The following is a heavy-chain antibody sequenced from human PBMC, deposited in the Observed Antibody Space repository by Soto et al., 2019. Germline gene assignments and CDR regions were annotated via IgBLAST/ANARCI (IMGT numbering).Heavy chain of an antibody. V-gene: IGHV3-23*01. CDR1: GFTFSSYA. Sequence: GGSLRLSCAASGFTFSSYAMSWVRQAPGKGLEWVSAISGCGGSTYYADSVKGRFTISRDNSKNTLYLQMNSLRAEDTAVYYCAKGAGSSSPHPFPFDYWGQGTLVTVSS. D-gene: IGHD6-6*01. CDR2: ISGCGGST. CDR3: AKGAGSSSPHPFPFDY. J-gene: IGHJ4*02.